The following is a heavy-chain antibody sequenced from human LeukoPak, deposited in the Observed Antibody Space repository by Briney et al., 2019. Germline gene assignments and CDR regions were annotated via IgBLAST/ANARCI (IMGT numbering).Heavy chain of an antibody. Sequence: SETLSLTCTVSGGSISSSSYYWGWIRQPPGKGLEWIGSIYYSGSTNYNPSLKSRVTISVDTSKNQFSLKLSSVTAADTAMYYCAAVVPNWFDPWGQGTLVTVSS. D-gene: IGHD2-2*01. CDR3: AAVVPNWFDP. V-gene: IGHV4-39*07. J-gene: IGHJ5*02. CDR1: GGSISSSSYY. CDR2: IYYSGST.